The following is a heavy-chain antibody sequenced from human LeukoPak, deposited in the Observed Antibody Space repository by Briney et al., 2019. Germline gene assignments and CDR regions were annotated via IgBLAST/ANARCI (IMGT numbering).Heavy chain of an antibody. D-gene: IGHD5-18*01. CDR3: ARHSPVDTAMGLYHYYMDV. CDR1: GGSISSYY. V-gene: IGHV4-4*09. CDR2: IYTSGST. Sequence: SETLSLTCTVSGGSISSYYWSWIRQPPGKGLEWIGYIYTSGSTNYNPSLKSRVTISVDTSKNQFSLKLSSVTAADTAVYYCARHSPVDTAMGLYHYYMDVWGKGTTVTVSS. J-gene: IGHJ6*03.